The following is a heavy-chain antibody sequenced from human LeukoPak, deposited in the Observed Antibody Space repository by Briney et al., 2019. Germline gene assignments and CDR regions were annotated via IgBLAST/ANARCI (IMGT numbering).Heavy chain of an antibody. D-gene: IGHD1-26*01. V-gene: IGHV3-9*01. J-gene: IGHJ4*02. Sequence: ALRLSCAASGFTFDDYAMHWVRQAPGKGLEWVSGISWNSGSIGYADSVKGRFTISRDNSKNTLYLQMNSLRAEDTAVYYCAKRGAEVGATVAPGDYWGQGTLVTVSS. CDR1: GFTFDDYA. CDR3: AKRGAEVGATVAPGDY. CDR2: ISWNSGSI.